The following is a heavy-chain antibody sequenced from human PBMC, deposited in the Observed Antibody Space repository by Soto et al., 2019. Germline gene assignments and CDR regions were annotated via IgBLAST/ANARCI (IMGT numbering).Heavy chain of an antibody. CDR2: INPKSGDT. Sequence: QVRLMQSGPEVRRPGASVTVSCKASGYTFTHYFIHWVRRAPGQGLEWMGYINPKSGDTHYSQTFRGRVSMTRDTSTDTANMGLSSLKSDDTAVYFCARVPGHKNSRGDFWRQGTPITVSS. CDR3: ARVPGHKNSRGDF. D-gene: IGHD1-7*01. V-gene: IGHV1-2*02. J-gene: IGHJ4*02. CDR1: GYTFTHYF.